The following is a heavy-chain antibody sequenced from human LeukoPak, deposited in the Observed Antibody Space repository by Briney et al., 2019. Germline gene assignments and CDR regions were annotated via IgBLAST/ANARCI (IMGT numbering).Heavy chain of an antibody. J-gene: IGHJ6*03. D-gene: IGHD4-11*01. Sequence: SETLSLTCTVSGGSISSSSYYWGWIRQPPGKGLEWIGSIYYSGSTYYNPSLKSRVTISGDTSKNQFSLKLNSVTAADTAIYYCARGNMWDYRRYYYYMDVWGKGTTVTVSS. CDR2: IYYSGST. CDR1: GGSISSSSYY. V-gene: IGHV4-39*07. CDR3: ARGNMWDYRRYYYYMDV.